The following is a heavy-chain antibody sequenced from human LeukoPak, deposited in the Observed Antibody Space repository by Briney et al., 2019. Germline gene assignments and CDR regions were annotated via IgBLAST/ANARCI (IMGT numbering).Heavy chain of an antibody. CDR1: GGSISSGGYY. CDR2: IYYSGST. CDR3: SRHDVSSWYFDY. D-gene: IGHD6-13*01. V-gene: IGHV4-31*03. J-gene: IGHJ4*02. Sequence: PSQTLSLTCTVSGGSISSGGYYWSWIRQHPGKGLEWIGYIYYSGSTKYNHSLKSRVTISVDTSKNQISLKLSSVTAADTAAYYCSRHDVSSWYFDYWGQGTLVTVSS.